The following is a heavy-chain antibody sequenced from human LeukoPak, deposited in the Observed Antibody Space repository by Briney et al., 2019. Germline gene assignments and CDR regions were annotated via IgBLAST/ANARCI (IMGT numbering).Heavy chain of an antibody. CDR1: GFTFSSYA. D-gene: IGHD5/OR15-5a*01. J-gene: IGHJ4*02. CDR2: ISGPAGSW. CDR3: AKKVGLVSAPLYYFDV. V-gene: IGHV3-23*01. Sequence: QPGGSLGLSCAASGFTFSSYAMSWVRQAPGKGLEWVSAISGPAGSWDYADSVKGRFTISRDNSKNTLFLQMNSLRAEDTAIYYCAKKVGLVSAPLYYFDVWGQGTLVTVSS.